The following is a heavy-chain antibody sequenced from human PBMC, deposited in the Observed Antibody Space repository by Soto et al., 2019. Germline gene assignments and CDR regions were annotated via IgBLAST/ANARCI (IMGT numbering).Heavy chain of an antibody. CDR1: GYTFINYH. CDR2: INTYNGMT. V-gene: IGHV1-18*01. Sequence: QVQLVQSGGEVKKPGASVTVSCKASGYTFINYHITWVRQAPGQGLEWMAWINTYNGMTDYAQRFRGRVTMTRDISTSTAYMELRNLGSDDTAVYFCAKSPRGEMATDWGQGTLVTVSS. CDR3: AKSPRGEMATD. D-gene: IGHD5-12*01. J-gene: IGHJ4*02.